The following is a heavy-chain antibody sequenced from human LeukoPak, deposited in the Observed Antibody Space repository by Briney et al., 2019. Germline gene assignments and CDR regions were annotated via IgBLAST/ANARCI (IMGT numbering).Heavy chain of an antibody. D-gene: IGHD6-13*01. CDR3: ARQASWLPYFDL. V-gene: IGHV4-59*08. CDR2: IFYSGNT. J-gene: IGHJ2*01. CDR1: GGSISGYY. Sequence: SETLSLTCTVPGGSISGYYWSWIRQPPGKGLEWIGYIFYSGNTNFNPSLKSRVTISLDTSKNQISLKLNSVTAADTALYYCARQASWLPYFDLWGRGMLVTVSS.